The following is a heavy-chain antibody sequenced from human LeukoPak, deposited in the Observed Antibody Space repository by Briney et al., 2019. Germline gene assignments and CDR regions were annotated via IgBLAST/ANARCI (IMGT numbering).Heavy chain of an antibody. CDR1: GFTVSSNY. Sequence: GGSLRLSCAASGFTVSSNYMSWVRQAPGKGLEWVSVIYSGGGTYYAASVKGRFTISRDNSKNTLYLQMNSLRAEDTAVYYCAKAQAQWLARSSYDYWGQGTLVTVSS. V-gene: IGHV3-66*02. CDR2: IYSGGGT. D-gene: IGHD6-19*01. J-gene: IGHJ4*02. CDR3: AKAQAQWLARSSYDY.